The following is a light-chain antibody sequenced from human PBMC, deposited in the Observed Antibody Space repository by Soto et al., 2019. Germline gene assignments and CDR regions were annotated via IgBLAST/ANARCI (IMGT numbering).Light chain of an antibody. CDR1: QSISSW. V-gene: IGKV1-5*03. CDR2: KAS. J-gene: IGKJ3*01. CDR3: QQYNI. Sequence: DIPLTQSPSTLSASVGDRVTITCRASQSISSWLAWYQQKPGKAPKLMIYKASSLESGVPARFSGSGSGTEFTLTISSLQPDDFATYYCQQYNIFGPRTKVAIK.